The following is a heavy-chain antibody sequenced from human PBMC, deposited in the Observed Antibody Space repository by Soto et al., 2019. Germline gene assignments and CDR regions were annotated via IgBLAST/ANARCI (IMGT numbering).Heavy chain of an antibody. J-gene: IGHJ5*02. D-gene: IGHD4-17*01. CDR2: ISNSGNTR. V-gene: IGHV3-48*03. CDR1: AVSFSYSE. Sequence: PGGALRLACLASAVSFSYSEMHWVRQAPGKGLEWVSYISNSGNTRYYADSVKGRFIISRDNAKNSLYLQMNSLRVEDTAVYYCARSPTTTDWFDPWGQGSLVTVSS. CDR3: ARSPTTTDWFDP.